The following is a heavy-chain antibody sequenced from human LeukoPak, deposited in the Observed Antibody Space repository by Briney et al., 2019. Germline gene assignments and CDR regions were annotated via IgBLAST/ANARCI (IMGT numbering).Heavy chain of an antibody. D-gene: IGHD6-19*01. V-gene: IGHV4-61*09. CDR3: ARHRYPPRYSSGWYPPRSNWFDP. Sequence: SQTLSLTCTVSGGSISSGSYYWSWIRQPAGKGLEWIGHIYTSGSTNYNPSLKSRVTISVDTSKNQFSLKLSSVTAADTAVYYCARHRYPPRYSSGWYPPRSNWFDPWGQGTLVTVSS. CDR1: GGSISSGSYY. J-gene: IGHJ5*02. CDR2: IYTSGST.